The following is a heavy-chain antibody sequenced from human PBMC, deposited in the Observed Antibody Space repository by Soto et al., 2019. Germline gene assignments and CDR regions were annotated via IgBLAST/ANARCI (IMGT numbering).Heavy chain of an antibody. CDR2: IYYSGST. Sequence: PSETRSLTCTVSGGSISSYYWSWIRQPPGKGLEWIGYIYYSGSTNYNPSLKSRVTISVDTSKNQFSLKLSSVTAADTAVYYCARDRVTMVRGVIYYYYMDVWGKGTTVTSP. CDR3: ARDRVTMVRGVIYYYYMDV. CDR1: GGSISSYY. V-gene: IGHV4-59*01. J-gene: IGHJ6*03. D-gene: IGHD3-10*01.